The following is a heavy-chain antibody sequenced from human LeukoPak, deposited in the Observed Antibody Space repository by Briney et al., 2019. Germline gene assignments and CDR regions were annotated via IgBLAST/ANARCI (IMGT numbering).Heavy chain of an antibody. V-gene: IGHV3-33*01. J-gene: IGHJ6*02. D-gene: IGHD3-9*01. CDR3: ARDDWSGNYYYGMDV. CDR2: IWYDGSNK. CDR1: GLTFSRYG. Sequence: GGSLRLSCAASGLTFSRYGMHWVRQAPGKGLEGVAVIWYDGSNKYYADSVKGRFTISRDNSKNTLYLQMNSLRTEDTAVYYCARDDWSGNYYYGMDVWGQGTTVTVSS.